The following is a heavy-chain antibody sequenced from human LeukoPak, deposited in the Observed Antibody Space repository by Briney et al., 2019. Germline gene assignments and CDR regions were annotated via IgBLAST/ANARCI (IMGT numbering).Heavy chain of an antibody. J-gene: IGHJ4*02. CDR2: ISASDGTT. Sequence: GASVKVSCKASGYSFSNYGITWARQAPGQGLENMGWISASDGTTNYAQKVQGRVIMTTDTSTSTAYMELRSLRSDDTAVYYCARRGAAVTTHFSHWGQGTLVTVSS. CDR3: ARRGAAVTTHFSH. V-gene: IGHV1-18*01. CDR1: GYSFSNYG. D-gene: IGHD4-17*01.